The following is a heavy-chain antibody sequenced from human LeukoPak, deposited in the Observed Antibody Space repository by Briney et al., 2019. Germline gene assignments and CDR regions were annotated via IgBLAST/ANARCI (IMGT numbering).Heavy chain of an antibody. CDR2: IRYDGSNK. CDR1: GFTFSSYG. CDR3: AKEDGMWYDILTGYYGHFDY. J-gene: IGHJ4*02. V-gene: IGHV3-30*02. Sequence: GGSLRLSCAASGFTFSSYGMHWVRQAPGKGLEWVAFIRYDGSNKYYADSVKGRFTISRDNSKNTLYLQMNSLRAEDTAVYYCAKEDGMWYDILTGYYGHFDYWGQGTLVTVSS. D-gene: IGHD3-9*01.